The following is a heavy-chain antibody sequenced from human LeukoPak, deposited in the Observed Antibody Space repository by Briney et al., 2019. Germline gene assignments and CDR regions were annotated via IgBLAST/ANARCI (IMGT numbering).Heavy chain of an antibody. CDR2: IYYSGST. J-gene: IGHJ5*02. Sequence: SETLSLTCTVSGGSISSSSYYWGWIRQPTGKGLEWIGSIYYSGSTYYNPSLKSRVTISVDTSKNQFSLKLSSVTAADTAVYYCARHHVSRSPNWFDPWGQGTLVTVSS. CDR3: ARHHVSRSPNWFDP. V-gene: IGHV4-39*01. CDR1: GGSISSSSYY.